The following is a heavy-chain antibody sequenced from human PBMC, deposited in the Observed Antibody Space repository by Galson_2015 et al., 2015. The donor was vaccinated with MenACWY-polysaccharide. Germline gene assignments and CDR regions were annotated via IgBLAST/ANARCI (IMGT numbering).Heavy chain of an antibody. V-gene: IGHV3-7*01. CDR3: ARVSSGRGPEVVFDY. CDR1: GFTFSNYW. D-gene: IGHD3-10*01. Sequence: SLRLSCAASGFTFSNYWMTWVRQAPGKGLEWVANIKKDGSEKYYVDSVKGRFTISRDNALYLQMNSLRAEDTAVYFCARVSSGRGPEVVFDYWGQGTRVTVSS. CDR2: IKKDGSEK. J-gene: IGHJ4*02.